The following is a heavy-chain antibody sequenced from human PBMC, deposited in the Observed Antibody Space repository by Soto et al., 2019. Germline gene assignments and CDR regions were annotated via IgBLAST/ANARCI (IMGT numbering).Heavy chain of an antibody. CDR2: IYYSGST. CDR3: VRLRGYDTVTGYYGIDP. J-gene: IGHJ5*02. CDR1: GGSIRMGGYY. D-gene: IGHD3-9*01. V-gene: IGHV4-31*03. Sequence: QLQLQESGPGQVKASQTLSLTCTVSGGSIRMGGYYWSWIRQRPGKGLEWMGYIYYSGSTEYNPNLESRLVLSVDTSKNQFSLRLSSVTAADTALYYCVRLRGYDTVTGYYGIDPWGQGTQVTVSS.